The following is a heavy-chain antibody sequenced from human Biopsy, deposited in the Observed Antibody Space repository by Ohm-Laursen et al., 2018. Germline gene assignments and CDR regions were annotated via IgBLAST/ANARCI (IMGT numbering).Heavy chain of an antibody. Sequence: SSLRLSCAASGFTFSSHGMHWVRQAPGKGLEWVAHFSYDGINKHYADSVKGRFTISRDNSKNTLSLQMNSLRVEDTAMYYCLREAATGYYRTADFWGQGTLVTVSP. CDR2: FSYDGINK. J-gene: IGHJ4*02. CDR1: GFTFSSHG. V-gene: IGHV3-30*03. CDR3: LREAATGYYRTADF. D-gene: IGHD3-9*01.